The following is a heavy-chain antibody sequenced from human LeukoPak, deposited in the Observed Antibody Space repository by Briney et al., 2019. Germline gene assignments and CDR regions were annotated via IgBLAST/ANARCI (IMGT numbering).Heavy chain of an antibody. J-gene: IGHJ4*02. CDR3: ARDLSPVVRASPMGY. Sequence: QTGGSLRLSCAASGFTFTSYGMHWVHQSPGKGLEWVALITYDGYYKYYSDSVKGRFTISSDTSKNTLYLQMNSLRAEDTAVYYCARDLSPVVRASPMGYWGQGTLVTVSS. V-gene: IGHV3-30*03. D-gene: IGHD3-10*01. CDR1: GFTFTSYG. CDR2: ITYDGYYK.